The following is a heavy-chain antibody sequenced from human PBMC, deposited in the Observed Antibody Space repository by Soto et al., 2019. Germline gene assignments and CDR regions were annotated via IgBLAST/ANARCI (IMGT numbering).Heavy chain of an antibody. V-gene: IGHV3-23*01. CDR3: AKGEHLWFGELLEAYFDY. J-gene: IGHJ4*02. Sequence: GESLKISCAASGFMFSSYAMSWVRQAPGKGLEWVSTVSGSGGNTYYADSVKGRFTISRDNSKNTLYLQMNSLRAEDTALYYCAKGEHLWFGELLEAYFDYWGQGTLVTVSS. D-gene: IGHD3-10*01. CDR1: GFMFSSYA. CDR2: VSGSGGNT.